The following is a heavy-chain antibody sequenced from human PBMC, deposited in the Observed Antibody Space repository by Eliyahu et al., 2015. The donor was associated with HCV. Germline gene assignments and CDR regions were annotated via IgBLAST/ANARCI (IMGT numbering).Heavy chain of an antibody. D-gene: IGHD3-3*01. J-gene: IGHJ4*02. CDR1: GYTFTGYY. Sequence: QVQLVQSGAEVKKPGAXVKVSCKASGYTFTGYYMHWVRQAPGQGLEWMGWINPNSGGTNYAQKFQGRVTMTRDTSISTAYMELSRLRSDDTAVYYCARSKFWSGYYTGPHDYWGQGTLVTVSS. V-gene: IGHV1-2*02. CDR2: INPNSGGT. CDR3: ARSKFWSGYYTGPHDY.